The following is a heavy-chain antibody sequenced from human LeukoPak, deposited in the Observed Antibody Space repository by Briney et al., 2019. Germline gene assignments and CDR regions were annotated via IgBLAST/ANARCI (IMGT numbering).Heavy chain of an antibody. CDR2: IRYDGSNK. CDR3: AKDRGELLGYFDY. Sequence: GGSLRLSCAASGFTFSSYGMHWVRQAPGKGLEWVAFIRYDGSNKYYADSVEGRFTISRDNSKNTLYLQMNSLRAEDTAVYYCAKDRGELLGYFDYWGQGTLVTVSS. CDR1: GFTFSSYG. V-gene: IGHV3-30*02. D-gene: IGHD1-26*01. J-gene: IGHJ4*02.